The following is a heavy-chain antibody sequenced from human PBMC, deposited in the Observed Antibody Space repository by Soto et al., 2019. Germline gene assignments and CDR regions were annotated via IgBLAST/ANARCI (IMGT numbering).Heavy chain of an antibody. CDR3: ARDYYDSSEDLYFDY. D-gene: IGHD3-22*01. J-gene: IGHJ4*02. V-gene: IGHV1-3*01. Sequence: ASVKVSCKASGYTFTNYAIHWVRQAPGQRLEWMGWINAGNGNTKYSQKSQGRVTITRDTSASTAYMELSSLRSEDTAVYYCARDYYDSSEDLYFDYWGQGTLVTVSS. CDR1: GYTFTNYA. CDR2: INAGNGNT.